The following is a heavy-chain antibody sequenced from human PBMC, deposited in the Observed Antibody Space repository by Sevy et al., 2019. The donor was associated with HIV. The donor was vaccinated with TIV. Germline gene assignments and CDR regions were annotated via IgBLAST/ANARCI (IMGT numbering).Heavy chain of an antibody. D-gene: IGHD2-21*02. V-gene: IGHV3-30-3*01. CDR3: ARDRTVVTSHYYYYGMDV. J-gene: IGHJ6*02. CDR2: ISYDGSNK. CDR1: EFTFSSYA. Sequence: GGSLRLSCAASEFTFSSYAMHWVRQAPGKGLEWVAVISYDGSNKYYADSVKGRFTISRDNSKNTLYLQMNSLRAEDTAVYYCARDRTVVTSHYYYYGMDVWGQGTTVTVSS.